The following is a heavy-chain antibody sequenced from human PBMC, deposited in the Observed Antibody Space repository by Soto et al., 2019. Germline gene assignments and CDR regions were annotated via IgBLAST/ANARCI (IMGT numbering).Heavy chain of an antibody. Sequence: EVQLLESGGGLVQPGGSLRLSCAASGFTFSNYAMSWVRQAPGKGLAWVSAISGSGSSIYYADSVKGRFTISRDNSKNTLYLQVNSLRAEDTALYYCAKGTNVDPYYYYAMDVWGQGTTVTVSS. CDR3: AKGTNVDPYYYYAMDV. J-gene: IGHJ6*02. V-gene: IGHV3-23*01. CDR1: GFTFSNYA. CDR2: ISGSGSSI.